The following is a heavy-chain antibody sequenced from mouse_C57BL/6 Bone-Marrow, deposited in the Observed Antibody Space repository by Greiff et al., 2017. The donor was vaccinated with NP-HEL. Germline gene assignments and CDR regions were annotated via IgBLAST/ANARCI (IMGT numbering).Heavy chain of an antibody. CDR3: ARSYGSSRYYFDY. CDR2: IDPSDSYT. Sequence: VQLQQPGAELVKPGASVKLSCKASGYTFTSYWMQWVKQRPGQGLEWIGEIDPSDSYTNYNQKFKGKATLTVYTSSSTAYMQLSSLTSEDSAVYYCARSYGSSRYYFDYWGQGTTLTVSS. CDR1: GYTFTSYW. V-gene: IGHV1-50*01. D-gene: IGHD1-1*01. J-gene: IGHJ2*01.